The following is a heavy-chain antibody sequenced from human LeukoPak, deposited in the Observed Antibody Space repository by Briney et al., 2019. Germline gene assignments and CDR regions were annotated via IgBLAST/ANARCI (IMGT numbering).Heavy chain of an antibody. J-gene: IGHJ6*02. V-gene: IGHV1-18*01. CDR2: ISACNGNT. CDR3: ARETGGSSGWYVDYYYYYGMDV. CDR1: GYTFTSYG. D-gene: IGHD6-19*01. Sequence: ASVKVSCKASGYTFTSYGISWVRQAPGQGLEWMGWISACNGNTNYAQKLQGRVTMTTDTSTSTAYMELRSLRSDDTAVYYCARETGGSSGWYVDYYYYYGMDVWGQGTTVTVSS.